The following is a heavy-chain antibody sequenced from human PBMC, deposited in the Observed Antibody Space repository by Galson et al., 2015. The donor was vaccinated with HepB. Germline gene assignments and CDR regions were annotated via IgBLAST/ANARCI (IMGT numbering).Heavy chain of an antibody. CDR3: ASSWGAAGITVYYFDY. Sequence: SVKVSCKVSGYTLTELSMHWVRQAPGKGLEWTGGFDPEDGETIYAQKFQGRVTMTEDTSTDTAYMELSSLRSEDTAVYYCASSWGAAGITVYYFDYWGQGTLVTVSS. J-gene: IGHJ4*02. CDR1: GYTLTELS. V-gene: IGHV1-24*01. CDR2: FDPEDGET. D-gene: IGHD6-25*01.